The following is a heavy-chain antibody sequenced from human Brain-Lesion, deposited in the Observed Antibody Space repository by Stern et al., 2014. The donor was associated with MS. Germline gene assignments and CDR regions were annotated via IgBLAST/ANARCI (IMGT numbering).Heavy chain of an antibody. J-gene: IGHJ6*02. CDR1: GGSISSGGYY. CDR2: IFNRGTT. V-gene: IGHV4-61*02. Sequence: QLQLQEWGPGLVKPSQTLSLSCTVSGGSISSGGYYWSWIRQPAGKGLEWIGRIFNRGTTGNTPPHKSRAPKSIDTPNNQFSRRLTPMTAADTAVYYCARGRVVPGFQYYATDVWGQGTTVIVSS. D-gene: IGHD2-2*01. CDR3: ARGRVVPGFQYYATDV.